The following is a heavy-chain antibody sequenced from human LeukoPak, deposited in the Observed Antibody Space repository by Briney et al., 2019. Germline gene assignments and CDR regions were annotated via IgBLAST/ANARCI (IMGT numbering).Heavy chain of an antibody. D-gene: IGHD2-2*01. V-gene: IGHV3-21*01. Sequence: SGGSLRLSCAASGLTFSRYSMNWVRQAPGKGLEWVSSISDDGKYIYYADSVKGRFSISRDNAKSSLYLQMNSLRAEDTAVYYCATHLACRSHNCPSFDGGGQGTLVTVSS. CDR3: ATHLACRSHNCPSFDG. J-gene: IGHJ4*02. CDR1: GLTFSRYS. CDR2: ISDDGKYI.